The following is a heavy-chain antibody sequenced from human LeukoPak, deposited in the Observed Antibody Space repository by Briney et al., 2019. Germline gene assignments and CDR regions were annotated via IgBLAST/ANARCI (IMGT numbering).Heavy chain of an antibody. J-gene: IGHJ4*02. V-gene: IGHV3-48*01. CDR1: GFTFSTDS. CDR3: ARENDYGRNFRYGYFDY. D-gene: IGHD4-23*01. Sequence: PGGSLRLSCAASGFTFSTDSMKWVRQAPGQGLEWVSYISSGSSTIYSADSVKGRFTISRDNAKNSLYLQMNSLRAEDTAVYYCARENDYGRNFRYGYFDYWGQGTLVTVSS. CDR2: ISSGSSTI.